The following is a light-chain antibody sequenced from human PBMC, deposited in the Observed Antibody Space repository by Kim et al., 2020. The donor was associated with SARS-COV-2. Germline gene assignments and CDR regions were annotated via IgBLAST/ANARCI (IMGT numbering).Light chain of an antibody. Sequence: SRGESAPLSCRASQSVSSNYLAWYQQKPGQAPRLLIYGASSRATGIPDRFSGSGSGTDFTLTITRLEPEDFAVYYCQQYSSSPATFGQGTKVDIK. CDR2: GAS. J-gene: IGKJ1*01. V-gene: IGKV3-20*01. CDR1: QSVSSNY. CDR3: QQYSSSPAT.